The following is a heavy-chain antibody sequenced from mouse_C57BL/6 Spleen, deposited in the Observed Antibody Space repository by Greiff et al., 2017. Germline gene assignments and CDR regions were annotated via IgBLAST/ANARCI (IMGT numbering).Heavy chain of an antibody. J-gene: IGHJ1*03. CDR1: GYTFTSYW. CDR2: IDPSDSYT. D-gene: IGHD2-10*02. CDR3: ARGYGNYWYFDV. Sequence: QVQLQQPGAELVRPGTSVKLSCKASGYTFTSYWMHWVKQRPGQGLEWIGVIDPSDSYTNYNQKFKGKATLTVDTSSSTAYMQISSLRSEDSAVYYCARGYGNYWYFDVWGTGTTVTVSS. V-gene: IGHV1-59*01.